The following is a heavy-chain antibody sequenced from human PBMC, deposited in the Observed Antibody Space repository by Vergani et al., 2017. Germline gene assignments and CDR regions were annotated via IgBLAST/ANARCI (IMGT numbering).Heavy chain of an antibody. CDR2: VDPEDGET. Sequence: VQLVQSGAEVKKPGASVRVSCKSSGYTFKHYSIHWVRQAPGKGLEWMGLVDPEDGETIYAEKFQGRVTITADTSTDTAYMELSSLRSEDTAVYYCATVSMVRGVIDPRNDQFDYWGQGTLVTVSS. V-gene: IGHV1-69-2*01. J-gene: IGHJ4*02. CDR3: ATVSMVRGVIDPRNDQFDY. D-gene: IGHD3-10*01. CDR1: GYTFKHYS.